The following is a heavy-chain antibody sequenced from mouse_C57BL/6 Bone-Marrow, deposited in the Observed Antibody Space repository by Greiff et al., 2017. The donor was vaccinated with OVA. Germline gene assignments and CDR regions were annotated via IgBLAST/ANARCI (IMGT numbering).Heavy chain of an antibody. CDR1: GFSLTSYG. D-gene: IGHD1-1*01. Sequence: VQLQQSGPGLVAPSQSLSITCTVSGFSLTSYGVDWVRQSPGKGLEWLGVIWGVGSTNYNSALKSRLSISKDNSKSQVFLKMNSLQTDDTAMYYCARSTTVEGMDYWGQGTSVTVSS. CDR3: ARSTTVEGMDY. CDR2: IWGVGST. V-gene: IGHV2-6*01. J-gene: IGHJ4*01.